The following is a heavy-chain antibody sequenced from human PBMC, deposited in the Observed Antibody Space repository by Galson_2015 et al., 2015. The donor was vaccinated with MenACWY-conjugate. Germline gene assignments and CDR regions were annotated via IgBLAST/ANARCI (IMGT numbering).Heavy chain of an antibody. Sequence: SGYTFISHAMHWVRQAPGQRLEWMGWITGGNGNTKYSQKFQGRVTITTDTSANTAHMQLSTLRSEDTAVYYCARGSATWFPFFDSWGQGTLVTVSS. D-gene: IGHD3-10*01. J-gene: IGHJ4*02. CDR1: GYTFISHA. V-gene: IGHV1-3*01. CDR3: ARGSATWFPFFDS. CDR2: ITGGNGNT.